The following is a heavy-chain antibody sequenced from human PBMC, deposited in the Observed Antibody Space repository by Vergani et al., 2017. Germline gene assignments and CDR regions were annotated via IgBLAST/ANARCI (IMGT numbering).Heavy chain of an antibody. V-gene: IGHV3-23*01. D-gene: IGHD3-10*01. J-gene: IGHJ6*02. CDR2: ISGSGGST. CDR1: GFTFSSYA. Sequence: EVQLLESGGGLVQPGGSLRLSCAASGFTFSSYAMSWVRQAPGKGLEWVSAISGSGGSTYYADSVKGRFTISRDNSKNTLYLQMNSLRAEDTAVYYCARFGGFGRPRKKHYYYYGMDVWGQGTTVTVSS. CDR3: ARFGGFGRPRKKHYYYYGMDV.